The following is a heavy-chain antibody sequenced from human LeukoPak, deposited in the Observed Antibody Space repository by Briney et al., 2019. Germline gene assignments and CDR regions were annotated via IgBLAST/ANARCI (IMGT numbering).Heavy chain of an antibody. CDR3: ARGPLYYYYIDA. CDR2: INTDGIGT. V-gene: IGHV3-74*01. J-gene: IGHJ6*03. CDR1: GFTFSSYW. Sequence: GGSLRLSCAASGFTFSSYWMHWVRQAPGKGLVWVSRINTDGIGTSNADSVKGRFTISRDNAKNTLYLQMNSLRAEDTAVYYCARGPLYYYYIDAWGKGTTVTVSS.